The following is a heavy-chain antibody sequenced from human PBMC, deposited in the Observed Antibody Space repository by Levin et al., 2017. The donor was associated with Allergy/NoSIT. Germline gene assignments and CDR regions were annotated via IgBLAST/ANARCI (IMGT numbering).Heavy chain of an antibody. Sequence: SETLSLTCAVYGGSFSGYYWSWIRQPPGKGLEWIGEINHSGSTNYNPSLKSRVTISVDTSKNQFSLKLSSVTAAVTAVYYCASKLLNTSSGSYYKAWWDYWGQGTLVTVSS. D-gene: IGHD3-10*01. CDR3: ASKLLNTSSGSYYKAWWDY. CDR2: INHSGST. V-gene: IGHV4-34*01. CDR1: GGSFSGYY. J-gene: IGHJ4*02.